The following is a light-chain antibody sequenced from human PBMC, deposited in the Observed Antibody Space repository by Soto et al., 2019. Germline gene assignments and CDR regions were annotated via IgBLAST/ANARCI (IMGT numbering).Light chain of an antibody. V-gene: IGLV1-40*01. J-gene: IGLJ2*01. CDR1: SSNIGAGYD. CDR3: QSHDSSLSGPHVR. Sequence: QSVLTQPPSVSGAPGQRVTISCTGSSSNIGAGYDVHWYQQLPGTAPKLLIYGNSNRPSGVPDRFSGSKSGTSASLAITGLQAEDEADYYCQSHDSSLSGPHVRFGGGTKLTVL. CDR2: GNS.